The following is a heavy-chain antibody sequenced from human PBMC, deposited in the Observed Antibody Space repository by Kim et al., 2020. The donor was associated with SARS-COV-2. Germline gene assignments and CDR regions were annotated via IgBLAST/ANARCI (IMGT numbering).Heavy chain of an antibody. Sequence: GGSLRLSCAASGFTFSSYSMNWVRQAPGKGLEWVSYISSSSSTIYYADSVKGRFTISRDNAKNSLYLQMNSLRAEDTAVYYCARDPDDYGDDGDAFDIWGQGTMVTVSS. CDR2: ISSSSSTI. J-gene: IGHJ3*02. CDR1: GFTFSSYS. V-gene: IGHV3-48*04. D-gene: IGHD4-17*01. CDR3: ARDPDDYGDDGDAFDI.